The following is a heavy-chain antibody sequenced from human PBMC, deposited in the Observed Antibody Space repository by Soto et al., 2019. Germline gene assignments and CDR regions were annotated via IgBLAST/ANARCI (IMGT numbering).Heavy chain of an antibody. V-gene: IGHV3-7*01. CDR3: ARDYGTVKRCFDK. CDR1: GFSFKSYW. CDR2: IREDGSEE. Sequence: EVQLVETGGGLVQPGGSLRLSCAVSGFSFKSYWMSWVRQAPGKGLEWVANIREDGSEENYVGSVKGRFTISRDNAMNYLLPQMNSLRAEETGVYYCARDYGTVKRCFDKWGQGTLVTVSS. J-gene: IGHJ4*02. D-gene: IGHD2-8*02.